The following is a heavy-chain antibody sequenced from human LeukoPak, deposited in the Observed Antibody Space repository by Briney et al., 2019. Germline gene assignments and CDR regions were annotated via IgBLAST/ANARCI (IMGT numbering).Heavy chain of an antibody. Sequence: NASETLSLTCAVYGGSFSGYYWSWIRQPPGKGLEWIGEINHSGSTNYNPSLKSRVTISVDTSKNQFSLKLSSVTAADTAVYYCARGPVLRFLEWLTTHYYMDVWGKGTTVTVSS. D-gene: IGHD3-3*01. CDR1: GGSFSGYY. CDR3: ARGPVLRFLEWLTTHYYMDV. CDR2: INHSGST. J-gene: IGHJ6*03. V-gene: IGHV4-34*01.